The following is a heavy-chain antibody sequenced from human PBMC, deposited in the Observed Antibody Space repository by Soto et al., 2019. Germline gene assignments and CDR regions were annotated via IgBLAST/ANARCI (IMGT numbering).Heavy chain of an antibody. CDR3: ARGGEPLGYYGLDV. CDR2: MYYTGVT. Sequence: PSETLSLTCSVSGGSVRSGNHFWNWIRQPPGRRLEWLGYMYYTGVTNYNPSLKSRVSMSVDTSKNQFSLKLTSLTAADTAVYYCARGGEPLGYYGLDVWGQGSTVTVSS. D-gene: IGHD3-10*01. J-gene: IGHJ6*02. CDR1: GGSVRSGNHF. V-gene: IGHV4-61*01.